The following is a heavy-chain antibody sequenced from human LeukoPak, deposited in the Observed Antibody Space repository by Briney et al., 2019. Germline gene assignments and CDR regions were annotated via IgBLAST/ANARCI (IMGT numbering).Heavy chain of an antibody. D-gene: IGHD2-8*01. CDR2: ISSGGNTE. V-gene: IGHV3-48*03. CDR1: GFSFSSYE. Sequence: PGGSLRLSCAASGFSFSSYEMNWVRQAPGKGLEWVSHISSGGNTEYYVDSVRGRFTMFRDNAKSLLFLQMNSLRPEDTAVYYCARDTVNGPYVISLDYWGQGALVTVSS. CDR3: ARDTVNGPYVISLDY. J-gene: IGHJ4*02.